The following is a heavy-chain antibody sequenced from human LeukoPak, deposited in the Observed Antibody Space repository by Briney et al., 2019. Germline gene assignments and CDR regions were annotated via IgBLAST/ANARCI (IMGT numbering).Heavy chain of an antibody. CDR1: EYTFTSYD. J-gene: IGHJ5*02. V-gene: IGHV1-8*01. CDR3: ARSNYGGKRWFDP. Sequence: ASVKVSCKASEYTFTSYDINWERQATGQGLEWMGWMNPNSGNTGYAQKFQGRVTMTRDTSISTAYMELSSLRSEDTAVYFCARSNYGGKRWFDPWGQGTLVIVSS. D-gene: IGHD4-23*01. CDR2: MNPNSGNT.